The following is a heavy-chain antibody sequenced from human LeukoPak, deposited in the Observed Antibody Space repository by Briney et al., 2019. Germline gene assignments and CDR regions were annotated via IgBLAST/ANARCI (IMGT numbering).Heavy chain of an antibody. J-gene: IGHJ6*03. CDR3: ARDPHYGAGYYYYYYMDV. V-gene: IGHV3-21*01. Sequence: GSLRLSCAASGFTFSIYSMNWVRQAPGKGLEWVSSVSSSSSYIYYADSVKGRFTISRDNAKNSLYLQMNSLRAEDTAVYYCARDPHYGAGYYYYYYMDVWGKGTTVTVSS. CDR1: GFTFSIYS. CDR2: VSSSSSYI. D-gene: IGHD3-10*01.